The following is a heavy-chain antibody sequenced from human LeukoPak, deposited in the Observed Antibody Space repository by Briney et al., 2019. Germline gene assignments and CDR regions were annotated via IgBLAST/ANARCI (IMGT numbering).Heavy chain of an antibody. CDR1: GGSINTYY. J-gene: IGHJ6*03. Sequence: KSSETLSLTCAVSGGSINTYYWSWIRQPPGKGLEWVGYIYSTGNTNYNPSLKGRVTISLDTSKNQFSLHLSSVTAADTAVYYCAKHDTVFGAAHFYMDVWGKGTTVTVSS. D-gene: IGHD3-3*01. CDR2: IYSTGNT. V-gene: IGHV4-4*09. CDR3: AKHDTVFGAAHFYMDV.